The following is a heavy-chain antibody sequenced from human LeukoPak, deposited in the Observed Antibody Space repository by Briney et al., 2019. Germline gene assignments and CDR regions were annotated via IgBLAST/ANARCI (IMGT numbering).Heavy chain of an antibody. CDR2: IYYSGST. Sequence: SETLSLTCTVSGASISSRSYYWGWVRQPPGEGLEWVGSIYYSGSTYYNPSLQSRVTMSVDTSNNQVSLKVTSVTAADTAVYYCARHEPSSFYYESRGNWFDPWGQGTLVTVSS. D-gene: IGHD3-22*01. CDR1: GASISSRSYY. J-gene: IGHJ5*02. CDR3: ARHEPSSFYYESRGNWFDP. V-gene: IGHV4-39*01.